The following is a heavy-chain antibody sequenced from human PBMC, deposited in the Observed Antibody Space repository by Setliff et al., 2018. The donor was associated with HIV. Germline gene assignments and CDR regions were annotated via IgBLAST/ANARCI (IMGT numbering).Heavy chain of an antibody. D-gene: IGHD6-19*01. CDR2: FYPGDFDT. V-gene: IGHV5-51*01. Sequence: GESLKISCKGSGYSFTNFWIGWVRQRPGKGLEWMGIFYPGDFDTRYSPSFEGQVTMSAEKSISTAYLRWSSLKASDTAIYYCARHFSVAADAFDIWGQGTMVTVSS. CDR3: ARHFSVAADAFDI. J-gene: IGHJ3*02. CDR1: GYSFTNFW.